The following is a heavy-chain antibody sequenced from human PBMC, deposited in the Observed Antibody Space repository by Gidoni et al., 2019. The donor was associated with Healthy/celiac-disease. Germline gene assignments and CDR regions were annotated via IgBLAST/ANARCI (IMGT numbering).Heavy chain of an antibody. Sequence: EVQLLESGGGLVQPGGSLRLSCAASGLTFSSYAMIWVRQAPGKGLELVSAISGSSGSTYYADSVKGRFTISRDNSKNTLYLQMNSLRAEDTAVYYCAKDRVRGHYYYYGMDVWGQGTTVTVSS. D-gene: IGHD3-10*01. CDR2: ISGSSGST. CDR1: GLTFSSYA. CDR3: AKDRVRGHYYYYGMDV. V-gene: IGHV3-23*01. J-gene: IGHJ6*02.